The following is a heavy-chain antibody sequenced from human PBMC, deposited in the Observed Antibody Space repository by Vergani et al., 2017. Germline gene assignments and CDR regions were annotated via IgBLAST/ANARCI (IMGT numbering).Heavy chain of an antibody. CDR3: ARMGGYDEGDAFRIGYFDS. J-gene: IGHJ4*02. Sequence: QVQLQQSGPGLVKPSQTLLLTCAISGDSVSSNSAAWNWIRQSPSRGLEWLGRTYYRSKWYNDYAVSVKSRITINPDTSKNQFSLQLNSVTPEDTAVYYCARMGGYDEGDAFRIGYFDSWGPGILVTVSS. V-gene: IGHV6-1*01. CDR2: TYYRSKWYN. D-gene: IGHD3-22*01. CDR1: GDSVSSNSAA.